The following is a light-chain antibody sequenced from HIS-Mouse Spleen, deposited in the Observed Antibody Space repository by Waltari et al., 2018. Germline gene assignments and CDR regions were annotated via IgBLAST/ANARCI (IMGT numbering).Light chain of an antibody. CDR1: QSVLYSSNNKNY. V-gene: IGKV4-1*01. CDR2: WAS. J-gene: IGKJ2*01. Sequence: DIVITQSPDSLALSLGERATINCKPSQSVLYSSNNKNYLAWYQQKPGQPPKLLIYWASTRESGVPDRFSGSGSGTDFTLTISSLQAEDVAVYYCQQYYSTPYTFGQGTKLEIK. CDR3: QQYYSTPYT.